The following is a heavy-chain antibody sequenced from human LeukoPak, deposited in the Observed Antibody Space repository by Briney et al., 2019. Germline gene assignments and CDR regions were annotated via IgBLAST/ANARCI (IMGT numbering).Heavy chain of an antibody. Sequence: ASVKVSRKASGYTFTGYYMHWVRQAPGQGLEWMGWINSISGSTNYAQKFQGRVTMTRDTSISTAYMELSRLRSDDTAVYYCARDSGDYYDSSGYQPFDIWGQGTMVTVSS. CDR1: GYTFTGYY. CDR2: INSISGST. V-gene: IGHV1-2*02. D-gene: IGHD3-22*01. J-gene: IGHJ3*02. CDR3: ARDSGDYYDSSGYQPFDI.